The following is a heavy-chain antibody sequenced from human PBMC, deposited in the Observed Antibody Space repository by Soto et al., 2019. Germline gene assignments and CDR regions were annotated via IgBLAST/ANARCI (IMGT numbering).Heavy chain of an antibody. J-gene: IGHJ4*02. CDR1: GFTFSSYW. CDR3: AGSNWGSPAYFDY. D-gene: IGHD7-27*01. CDR2: IKQDGSEK. V-gene: IGHV3-7*03. Sequence: GGSLRLSCAASGFTFSSYWMSWVRQAPGKGLEWVANIKQDGSEKYYVDSVKGRFTISRDNAKNSLYLHMNSLRAEDTAVYSCAGSNWGSPAYFDYWGQGTLVTVSS.